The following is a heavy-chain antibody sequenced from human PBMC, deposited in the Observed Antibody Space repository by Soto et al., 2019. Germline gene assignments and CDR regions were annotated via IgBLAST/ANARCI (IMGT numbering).Heavy chain of an antibody. CDR1: GFPFSSYV. CDR3: AKDSNKYSSSLRGRYFDY. J-gene: IGHJ4*02. V-gene: IGHV3-23*01. CDR2: ISGGGSNT. D-gene: IGHD4-4*01. Sequence: GGSLRLSCAASGFPFSSYVMSWVRQAPGKGLEWVSGISGGGSNTFYADYVKGRFTISRDDSKNTLLLQMNSLGAEDTAVYYCAKDSNKYSSSLRGRYFDYWGQGIGVTVSS.